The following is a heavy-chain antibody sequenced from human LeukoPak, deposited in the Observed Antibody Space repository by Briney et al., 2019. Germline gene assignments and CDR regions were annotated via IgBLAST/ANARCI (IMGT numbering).Heavy chain of an antibody. CDR3: ARGGSHHDSSGHRMGVLDI. CDR2: IYSDGST. V-gene: IGHV3-66*01. CDR1: GFSVSSNY. Sequence: GSLRLSCAASGFSVSSNYMRWVRQARRKGLGWVSVIYSDGSTYYADTLKGRFTISRDNSKNTLYLQINSLRAEDTAVYYCARGGSHHDSSGHRMGVLDIWGQGTMVSVSS. D-gene: IGHD3-22*01. J-gene: IGHJ3*02.